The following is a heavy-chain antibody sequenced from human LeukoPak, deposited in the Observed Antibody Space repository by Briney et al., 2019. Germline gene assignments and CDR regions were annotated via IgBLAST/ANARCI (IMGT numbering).Heavy chain of an antibody. V-gene: IGHV4-59*01. J-gene: IGHJ4*02. D-gene: IGHD5-18*01. CDR3: ARDLTEYSYDY. Sequence: SETLSLTCTVSGGSISSYYWSWIRQPPGKGLEWIGYISYSGSTNYNPSLKSRVTISVDTSKNQFSLKLSSVTAADTAVYYCARDLTEYSYDYWGQGTLVTVSS. CDR1: GGSISSYY. CDR2: ISYSGST.